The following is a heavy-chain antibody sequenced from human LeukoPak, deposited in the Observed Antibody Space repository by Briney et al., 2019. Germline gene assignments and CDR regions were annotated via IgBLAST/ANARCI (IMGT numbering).Heavy chain of an antibody. CDR3: ARAPRYSSGWYYFDY. J-gene: IGHJ4*02. V-gene: IGHV4-59*01. D-gene: IGHD6-19*01. CDR1: GGSISSYY. Sequence: SETLSLTCTVSGGSISSYYWSWIRQPPGKGLEWIGYIYYSGSTNYNPSLKSRVTISVDTSKNQFSLKLSSVTAADPAVYCCARAPRYSSGWYYFDYWGQGTLVTVSS. CDR2: IYYSGST.